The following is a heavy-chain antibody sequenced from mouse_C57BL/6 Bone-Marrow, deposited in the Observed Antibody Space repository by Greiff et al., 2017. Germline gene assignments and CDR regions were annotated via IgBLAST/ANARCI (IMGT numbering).Heavy chain of an antibody. J-gene: IGHJ3*01. D-gene: IGHD2-13*01. CDR1: GYAFSSSW. V-gene: IGHV1-82*01. Sequence: QVQLQQSGPELVKPGASVKISCKASGYAFSSSWMNWVKQRPGKGLEWIGRIYPGDGDTNYNGKFEGKATLTADKSSSTAYMQLSSLTSEDSAVYFCARDYRVWFAYWGQGTLVTVSA. CDR2: IYPGDGDT. CDR3: ARDYRVWFAY.